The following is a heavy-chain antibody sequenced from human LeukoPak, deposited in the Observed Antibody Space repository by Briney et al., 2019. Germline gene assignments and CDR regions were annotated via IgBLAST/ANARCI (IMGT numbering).Heavy chain of an antibody. CDR3: ATFSGSRPH. D-gene: IGHD1-26*01. V-gene: IGHV4-59*01. CDR1: GGSIGTYY. Sequence: PSETLSLTCTVSGGSIGTYYWNWFRQPPEKGLERIGYIYYSGSSNYNPSLKSRVTISVDTSKNQFSLKLSSVTAADTAVYYCATFSGSRPHWGQGTLVTVSS. CDR2: IYYSGSS. J-gene: IGHJ4*02.